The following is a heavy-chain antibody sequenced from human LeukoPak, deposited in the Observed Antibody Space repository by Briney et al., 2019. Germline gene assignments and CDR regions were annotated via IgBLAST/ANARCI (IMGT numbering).Heavy chain of an antibody. D-gene: IGHD3-16*01. CDR1: GFVFSIYT. CDR3: VKDFGRVRGTPDS. J-gene: IGHJ4*02. CDR2: ISGSGNGFSI. Sequence: GGSLRLSCSASGFVFSIYTMYWVRQTPGKGPEYVSTISGSGNGFSIYYADSVKGRFTISRDDSKSILYLQMNGLRSEDTAVYYCVKDFGRVRGTPDSWGRGTLVTVSS. V-gene: IGHV3-64D*06.